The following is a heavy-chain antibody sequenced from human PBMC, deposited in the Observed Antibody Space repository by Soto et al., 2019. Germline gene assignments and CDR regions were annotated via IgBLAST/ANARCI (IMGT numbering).Heavy chain of an antibody. J-gene: IGHJ4*02. Sequence: ASVKVSCKASGGTFSSYAISWVRQAPGQGLEWMGGIIPIFGTANYAQKFQGRVTITADESTSTAYMELSSLRSEDTAVYYCARDRGYSGYDFGYWGQGTLVTVSS. CDR1: GGTFSSYA. CDR2: IIPIFGTA. D-gene: IGHD5-12*01. V-gene: IGHV1-69*13. CDR3: ARDRGYSGYDFGY.